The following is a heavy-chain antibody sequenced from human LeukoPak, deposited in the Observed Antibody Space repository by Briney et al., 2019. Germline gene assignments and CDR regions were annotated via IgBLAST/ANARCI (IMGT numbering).Heavy chain of an antibody. J-gene: IGHJ5*02. D-gene: IGHD1-26*01. CDR1: GASVTVSY. CDR3: AKDAGYGSNWPPRAWFAP. CDR2: VYFIGVT. V-gene: IGHV4-59*02. Sequence: SETLSLTCAVSGASVTVSYWSSIRQYAERGLEWIGYVYFIGVTNVNLSINSGVSMPGDVHKFQFLLQLTSLSAADSAIYYCAKDAGYGSNWPPRAWFAPWGQGTLVAASS.